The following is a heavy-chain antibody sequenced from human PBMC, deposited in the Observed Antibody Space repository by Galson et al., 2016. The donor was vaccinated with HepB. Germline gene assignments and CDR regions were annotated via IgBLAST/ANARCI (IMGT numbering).Heavy chain of an antibody. CDR1: GFTFNSYN. J-gene: IGHJ2*01. CDR3: TRAYVGKARRGTYWYFDL. CDR2: INSSSNYI. D-gene: IGHD4-23*01. V-gene: IGHV3-21*01. Sequence: SLRLSCAASGFTFNSYNMNWVRQAPGKGLEWVSSINSSSNYIYYADSVRGRFTISRDNAKNSLHLQMNSLRAEDTAVYYCTRAYVGKARRGTYWYFDLWGRGTLVTVSS.